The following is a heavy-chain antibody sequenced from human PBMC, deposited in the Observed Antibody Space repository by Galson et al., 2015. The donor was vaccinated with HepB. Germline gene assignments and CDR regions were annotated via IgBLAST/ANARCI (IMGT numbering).Heavy chain of an antibody. V-gene: IGHV3-11*01. CDR3: AREAKVGWQQLVGGAFDY. Sequence: SLRLSCAASGFTFSDYYMSWIRQAPGKGLEWVSYISSSGSTIYYADSVKGRFTISRDNAKNSLYLQMNSLRAEDTAVYYCAREAKVGWQQLVGGAFDYWGQGTLVTVSS. J-gene: IGHJ4*02. CDR1: GFTFSDYY. D-gene: IGHD6-13*01. CDR2: ISSSGSTI.